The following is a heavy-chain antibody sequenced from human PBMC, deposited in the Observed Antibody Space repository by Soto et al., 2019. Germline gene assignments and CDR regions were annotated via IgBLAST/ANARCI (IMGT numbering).Heavy chain of an antibody. J-gene: IGHJ3*02. V-gene: IGHV3-23*01. Sequence: SGFTFSSYAMSWVRQAPGKGLEWVSAISGSGGSTYYADSVKGRFTISRDNSKKTLYLQMNSLRAEDTAVYYCAKRRSSGWSPREDAFDIWGQGTMVTVSS. CDR1: GFTFSSYA. CDR3: AKRRSSGWSPREDAFDI. CDR2: ISGSGGST. D-gene: IGHD6-19*01.